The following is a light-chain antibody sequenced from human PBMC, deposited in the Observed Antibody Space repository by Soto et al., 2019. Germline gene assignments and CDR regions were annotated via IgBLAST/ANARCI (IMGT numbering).Light chain of an antibody. J-gene: IGKJ1*01. Sequence: DSVLNQSPCTLSLSQGERGTLSCRASQNLGTLYLAWFQQKSGQAPRLLIYSASRRATGIPDRFTGSGSGTDFTLTINRVEPEDFAVYFCQQYAGSPRTFCQVSIVDIK. CDR3: QQYAGSPRT. CDR2: SAS. CDR1: QNLGTLY. V-gene: IGKV3-20*01.